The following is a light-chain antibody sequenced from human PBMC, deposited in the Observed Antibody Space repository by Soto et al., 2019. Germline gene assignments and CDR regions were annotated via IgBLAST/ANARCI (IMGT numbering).Light chain of an antibody. CDR3: SSYTSSSTWV. CDR1: SSDVGGYNY. CDR2: DVS. Sequence: QSVLTQPASVSGSPGQSITISCTGTSSDVGGYNYVSWYQQHPGKAPKLMIYDVSNQPSGVSNRFSGSKSGNTASLTISGLQAEDEADYYCSSYTSSSTWVFGTGTKVTVL. J-gene: IGLJ1*01. V-gene: IGLV2-14*01.